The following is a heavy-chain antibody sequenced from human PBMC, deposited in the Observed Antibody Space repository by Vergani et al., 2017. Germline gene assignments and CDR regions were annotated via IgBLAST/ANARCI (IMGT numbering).Heavy chain of an antibody. CDR2: IYYSGST. V-gene: IGHV4-59*01. Sequence: QVQLQESGPGLVKPSETLSITCTVSGGSISSYYWSWIRQPPGKGLEWIGYIYYSGSTNYNPSLKSRVTISVDTSKNQFSLKLSSVTAADTAMYYCARAVAARPGDWVIAETGDAFDIWGQGTMVTVSS. J-gene: IGHJ3*02. CDR3: ARAVAARPGDWVIAETGDAFDI. CDR1: GGSISSYY. D-gene: IGHD6-6*01.